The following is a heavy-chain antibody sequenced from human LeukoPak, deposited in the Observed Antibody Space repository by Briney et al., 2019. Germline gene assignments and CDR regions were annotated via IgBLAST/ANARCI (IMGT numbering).Heavy chain of an antibody. V-gene: IGHV3-23*01. D-gene: IGHD3-16*01. CDR1: GFTFSSYA. J-gene: IGHJ4*02. CDR3: AEEPVWGSPYGPYDY. CDR2: ISGSGGTT. Sequence: PGGSLRLSCAASGFTFSSYAMSWVRQAPGKGLEWVSSISGSGGTTYYADSVKGRFTISRDNSKNTLYLQMNSLRAEDTAVYFCAEEPVWGSPYGPYDYWGQGNLVTVSS.